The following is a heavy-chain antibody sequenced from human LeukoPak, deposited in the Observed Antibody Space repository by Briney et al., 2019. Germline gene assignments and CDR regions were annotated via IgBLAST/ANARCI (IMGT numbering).Heavy chain of an antibody. V-gene: IGHV1-2*02. CDR1: GYTFSDYC. CDR2: INPNTGGT. J-gene: IGHJ4*02. CDR3: ARESLGYSDDY. Sequence: GASVKVSCKASGYTFSDYCIHWVRQAPGQGLEWMGWINPNTGGTNYAQKFQGRVSMTTDTSIGTAYMDLSSLRSDDTAVYYCARESLGYSDDYWGQGTLVTVSS. D-gene: IGHD5-18*01.